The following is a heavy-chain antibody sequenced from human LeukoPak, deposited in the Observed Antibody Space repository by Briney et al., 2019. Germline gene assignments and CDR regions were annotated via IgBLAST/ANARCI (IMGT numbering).Heavy chain of an antibody. CDR3: ARSITGTLFDY. V-gene: IGHV4-4*07. Sequence: PSETLSLTCTVSGGSICSYHWSWIRQPAGKGLEWIVRIYISGSTNYNPSLKTRVTISVDKSKNQFSLKLSSVTAADTAVYYCARSITGTLFDYWGQGTLVTVSS. CDR2: IYISGST. CDR1: GGSICSYH. D-gene: IGHD1-7*01. J-gene: IGHJ4*02.